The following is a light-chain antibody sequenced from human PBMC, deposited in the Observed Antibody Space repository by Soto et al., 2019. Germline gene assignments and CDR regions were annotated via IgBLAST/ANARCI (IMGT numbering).Light chain of an antibody. CDR2: RAS. Sequence: DIQMTQSPSTLSASVGDRVTITCRASQSIDTWLAWYQQKPGKAPKLLIYRASSLGSGVPSRFSGSGSGTEFTLTIGRLQPDDFSSYYCQRYDTSSGTVGPGTKVDIK. J-gene: IGKJ3*01. CDR3: QRYDTSSGT. V-gene: IGKV1-5*03. CDR1: QSIDTW.